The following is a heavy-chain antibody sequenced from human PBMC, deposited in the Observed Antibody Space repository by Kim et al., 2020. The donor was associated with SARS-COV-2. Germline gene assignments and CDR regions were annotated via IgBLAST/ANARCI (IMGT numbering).Heavy chain of an antibody. CDR2: IYYSGST. J-gene: IGHJ5*02. V-gene: IGHV4-61*01. CDR3: ARGAVKVVAAIKRWFDP. CDR1: GGSVSSGSYY. D-gene: IGHD2-15*01. Sequence: SETLSLTCTVSGGSVSSGSYYWSWIRQPPGKGLEWIGYIYYSGSTNYNPSLKSRVTISVDTSKNQFSLKLSSVTAADTAVYYCARGAVKVVAAIKRWFDPWGQGTLVTVSS.